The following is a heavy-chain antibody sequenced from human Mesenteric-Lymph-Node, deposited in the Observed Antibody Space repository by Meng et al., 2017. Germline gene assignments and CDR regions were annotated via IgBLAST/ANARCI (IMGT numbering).Heavy chain of an antibody. CDR2: INPDGSEQ. Sequence: GESLKISCAASGFTFSTYWMTWVRQAPGKGLEWVANINPDGSEQYYVDSLKGRFTISRDNAKDSLYLQMNSLRAEDTAIYYCARRMACISNSCPKGLDYWGQGTTVTVSS. J-gene: IGHJ4*03. V-gene: IGHV3-7*01. D-gene: IGHD2-2*01. CDR3: ARRMACISNSCPKGLDY. CDR1: GFTFSTYW.